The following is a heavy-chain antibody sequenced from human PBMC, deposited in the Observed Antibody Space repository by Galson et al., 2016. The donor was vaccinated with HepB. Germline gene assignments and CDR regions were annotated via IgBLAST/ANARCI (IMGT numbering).Heavy chain of an antibody. V-gene: IGHV3-21*01. D-gene: IGHD3-3*01. CDR2: ISSSSSYI. J-gene: IGHJ3*01. Sequence: SLRLSCAASGFTFSSHAMNWVRRAPGKGLEWVSYISSSSSYIYYADAVKGRFIISRDKAKKSLYLQMNSLRDEDTAVYYCARDDWGGYYARDAFDLWGQGTMVTGAS. CDR3: ARDDWGGYYARDAFDL. CDR1: GFTFSSHA.